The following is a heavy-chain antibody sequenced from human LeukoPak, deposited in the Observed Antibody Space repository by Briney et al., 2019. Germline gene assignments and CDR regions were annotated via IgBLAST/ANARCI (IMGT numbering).Heavy chain of an antibody. CDR2: IYPGDSDT. CDR1: GYSFTTYW. V-gene: IGHV5-51*01. Sequence: GESLKISCKGSGYSFTTYWIGWVRQMPGRGLEWMGIIYPGDSDTRYSPSFQGQVTISADKSISTAYLQWSSLKASDTAMYFCARQFRDSSGYYSYYFDYWGQGTLVTVSS. D-gene: IGHD3-22*01. CDR3: ARQFRDSSGYYSYYFDY. J-gene: IGHJ4*02.